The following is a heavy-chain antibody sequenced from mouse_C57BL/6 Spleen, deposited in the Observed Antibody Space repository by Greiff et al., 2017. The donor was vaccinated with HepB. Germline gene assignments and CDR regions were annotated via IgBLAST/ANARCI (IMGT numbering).Heavy chain of an antibody. CDR2: IYPGSGST. D-gene: IGHD2-3*01. J-gene: IGHJ3*01. CDR1: GYTFTSYW. V-gene: IGHV1-55*01. CDR3: AILYDGYFPFAY. Sequence: QVQLQQPGAELVKPGASVKMSCKASGYTFTSYWITWVKQRPGQGLEWIGDIYPGSGSTNYNEEFKSKATLTVDTSSSTAYMQLSSLTSEDSAVYYCAILYDGYFPFAYWGQGTLVTVSA.